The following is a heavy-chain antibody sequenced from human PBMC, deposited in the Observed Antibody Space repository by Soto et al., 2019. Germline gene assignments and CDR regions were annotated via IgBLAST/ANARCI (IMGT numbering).Heavy chain of an antibody. Sequence: GGSLRLSCAASGFTFSSYAMHWVRQAPGKGLEWVAVISYDGSNKYYADSVKGRFTISRDNSKNTLYLQMNSLRAEDTAVYYCAREIIVVVITPGYGMDVWGQGTTVTVSS. CDR3: AREIIVVVITPGYGMDV. J-gene: IGHJ6*02. V-gene: IGHV3-30-3*01. D-gene: IGHD3-22*01. CDR1: GFTFSSYA. CDR2: ISYDGSNK.